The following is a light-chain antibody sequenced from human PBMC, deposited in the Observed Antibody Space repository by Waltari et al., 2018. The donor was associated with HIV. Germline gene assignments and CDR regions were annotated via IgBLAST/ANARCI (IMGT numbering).Light chain of an antibody. CDR3: QSYDSSLSGSWV. Sequence: SVLTQPPSVSGAPGQRVTISCTGSSSNIGAGYDVHWSQQLPGTAPKLLIHGNSNRPSGVPDRFSGSKSGTSASLAITGLQAEDEADYYCQSYDSSLSGSWVFGGGTKLTVL. V-gene: IGLV1-40*01. J-gene: IGLJ3*02. CDR1: SSNIGAGYD. CDR2: GNS.